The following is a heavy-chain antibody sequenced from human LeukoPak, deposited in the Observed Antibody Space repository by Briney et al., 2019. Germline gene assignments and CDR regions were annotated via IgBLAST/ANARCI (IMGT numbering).Heavy chain of an antibody. CDR3: ARDQYYYDSSGYYLVY. J-gene: IGHJ4*02. CDR1: GGTFSSYA. CDR2: IIPIFGTA. Sequence: ASVKVSCKASGGTFSSYAISWVRQAPGQGLEWMGGIIPIFGTANYAQKFQGRVTITADESTSTAYMELSSLRSEDTAVYYCARDQYYYDSSGYYLVYWGQGTLVTVSS. V-gene: IGHV1-69*13. D-gene: IGHD3-22*01.